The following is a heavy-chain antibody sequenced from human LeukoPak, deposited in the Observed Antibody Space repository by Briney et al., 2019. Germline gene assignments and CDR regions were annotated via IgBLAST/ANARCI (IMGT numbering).Heavy chain of an antibody. Sequence: GGALRLSCAAPGVTFRSYSMQWVRQAPGKGLEWVSFISSNSSYIYYADSVKGRFTISRDNAKNSLYLQMNSLRAEDTAVYYCATTPAHFDYWGQGTLVTVSS. CDR1: GVTFRSYS. CDR3: ATTPAHFDY. J-gene: IGHJ4*02. D-gene: IGHD2-2*01. CDR2: ISSNSSYI. V-gene: IGHV3-21*01.